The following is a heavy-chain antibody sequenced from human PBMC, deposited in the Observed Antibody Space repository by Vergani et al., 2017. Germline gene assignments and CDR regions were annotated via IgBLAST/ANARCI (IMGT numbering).Heavy chain of an antibody. Sequence: EVQLLESGGDLVQPGGSLRLSCAASGFTFIMHAMSWVRQAPGTGLEWVSTLSASDRRTHYADSVKGRFTISRDISKNTLFLHMNSLRPEDTAVYYCAKVGRSGVAGTFGAFDIWGQGTMVTVSS. CDR2: LSASDRRT. V-gene: IGHV3-23*01. D-gene: IGHD6-19*01. CDR1: GFTFIMHA. CDR3: AKVGRSGVAGTFGAFDI. J-gene: IGHJ3*02.